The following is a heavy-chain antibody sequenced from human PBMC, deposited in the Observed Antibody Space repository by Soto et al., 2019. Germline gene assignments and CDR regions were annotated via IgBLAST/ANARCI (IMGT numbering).Heavy chain of an antibody. J-gene: IGHJ6*02. CDR2: ISSSGTYI. D-gene: IGHD2-2*01. CDR1: GFTFRTYS. V-gene: IGHV3-21*01. CDR3: ARDPSDCSSTSCWGYYALDV. Sequence: LRLSCAASGFTFRTYSMNWVRQAPGKGLEWVSSISSSGTYIHYADSLKGRFTISRDNAKNSLYLQMISLRAEDTAVYYCARDPSDCSSTSCWGYYALDVWGQGTTVTVSS.